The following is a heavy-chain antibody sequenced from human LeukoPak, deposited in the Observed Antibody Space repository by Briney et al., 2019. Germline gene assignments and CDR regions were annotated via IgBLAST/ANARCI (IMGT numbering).Heavy chain of an antibody. V-gene: IGHV3-23*01. CDR2: ISGSGGST. D-gene: IGHD4-17*01. CDR3: ATTVTTSENYFDY. J-gene: IGHJ4*02. CDR1: GFTFSSYA. Sequence: GRSLRLSCAASGFTFSSYAMGWVRQAPGKGLEWVSAISGSGGSTYYADSVKGRFTISRDNSKNTLYLQMNNLRAEDTAVYYCATTVTTSENYFDYWGQRNLVTVSS.